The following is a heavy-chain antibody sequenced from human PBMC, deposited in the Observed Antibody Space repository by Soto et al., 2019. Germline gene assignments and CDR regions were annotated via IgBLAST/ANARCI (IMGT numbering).Heavy chain of an antibody. CDR3: ARDFVYCGGDCYSSDY. Sequence: EVQLVESGGGLVQPGGSLRLSCAASGFTFSSYWMSWVRQAPGKGLEWVANIKQDGSEKYYVDSVKGRFTISRDNAKNSLYLQMNSLRAEDTAVYYCARDFVYCGGDCYSSDYWGQGTLVTVSS. D-gene: IGHD2-21*02. CDR1: GFTFSSYW. CDR2: IKQDGSEK. V-gene: IGHV3-7*03. J-gene: IGHJ4*02.